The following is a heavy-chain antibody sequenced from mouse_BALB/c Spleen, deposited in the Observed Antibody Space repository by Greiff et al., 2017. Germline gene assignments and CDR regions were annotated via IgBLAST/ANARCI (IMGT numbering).Heavy chain of an antibody. CDR1: GFSLSRYS. CDR3: ASYYDYDGGFAY. CDR2: IWGGGST. V-gene: IGHV2-6-4*01. D-gene: IGHD2-4*01. J-gene: IGHJ3*01. Sequence: VKLVESGPGLVAPSQSLSITCTVSGFSLSRYSVHWVRQPPGKGLEWLGMIWGGGSTDYNSALKSRLSISKDNSKSQVFLKMNSLQTDDTAMYYCASYYDYDGGFAYWGQGTLVTVSA.